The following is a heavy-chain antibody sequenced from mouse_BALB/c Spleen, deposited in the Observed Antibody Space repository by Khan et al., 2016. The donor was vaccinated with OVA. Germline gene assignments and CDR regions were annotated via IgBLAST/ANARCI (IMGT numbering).Heavy chain of an antibody. V-gene: IGHV3-8*02. D-gene: IGHD2-14*01. CDR2: MIYTGYT. CDR3: ARSTDRYAFAY. CDR1: GDSITSGY. Sequence: EVELVESGPSLVKPSQTLSLTCSVTGDSITSGYWSWIRKFPGNKLEYMGYMIYTGYTDYNPSLKSRLAITRHTSKNQYSLQLKSVTTEDTATDYCARSTDRYAFAYWGQGTLVTVSA. J-gene: IGHJ3*01.